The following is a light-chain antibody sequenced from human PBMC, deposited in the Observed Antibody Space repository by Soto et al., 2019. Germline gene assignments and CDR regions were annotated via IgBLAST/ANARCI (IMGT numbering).Light chain of an antibody. CDR3: QQYGSSAPIT. CDR1: QSVSKNY. CDR2: GAS. Sequence: EIVLTQSPGTLSLSPGERATLSCRASQSVSKNYLAWYQQKPGQAPRLLIYGASSRATGIPDRFSGSGSGTDFTLTISRLEPEDFAMYYCQQYGSSAPITFGQGTRLEIE. J-gene: IGKJ5*01. V-gene: IGKV3-20*01.